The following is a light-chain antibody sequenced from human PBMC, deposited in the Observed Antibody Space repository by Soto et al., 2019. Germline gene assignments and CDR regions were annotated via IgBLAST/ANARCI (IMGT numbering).Light chain of an antibody. J-gene: IGKJ5*01. CDR3: QQYGSSPLIT. CDR2: GAS. V-gene: IGKV3-20*01. CDR1: QSVSSN. Sequence: EIVMTQSPATLSVSPGERATLSCRASQSVSSNLASYQQKPVQAPRLLITGASSRVTGIPDRFSGSGSGTDFTLTISRLEPEDFAVYYCQQYGSSPLITFGQGTRLEIK.